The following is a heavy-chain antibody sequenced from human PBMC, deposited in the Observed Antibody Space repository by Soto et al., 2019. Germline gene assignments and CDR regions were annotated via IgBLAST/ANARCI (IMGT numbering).Heavy chain of an antibody. CDR2: IYYSGST. CDR3: ERRYGSAIDY. D-gene: IGHD1-26*01. V-gene: IGHV4-59*08. J-gene: IGHJ4*02. Sequence: SETLSLNCTVSGGTISSWYWSWIRQPPGKGLEWIGYIYYSGSTNCNPSLKSRVTISVDTSKNQFSLKLSSVTAADTAVYYCERRYGSAIDYWCQGTLVTVSS. CDR1: GGTISSWY.